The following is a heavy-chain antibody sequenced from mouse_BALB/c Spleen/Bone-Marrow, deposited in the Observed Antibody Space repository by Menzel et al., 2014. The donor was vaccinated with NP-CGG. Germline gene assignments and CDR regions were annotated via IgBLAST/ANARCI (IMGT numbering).Heavy chain of an antibody. D-gene: IGHD3-2*01. V-gene: IGHV1-7*01. CDR1: GYTFTNYW. Sequence: VQLQQSGAELAKPGASVKMSCKASGYTFTNYWMHWVKQRPGQGLEWIEYINPNTGYTEYNQKFKDKATVTADKSSSTAYMQLSSLTSEDSAVYYCARRGDSSGYAFAYWGQGTLVTVSA. J-gene: IGHJ3*01. CDR2: INPNTGYT. CDR3: ARRGDSSGYAFAY.